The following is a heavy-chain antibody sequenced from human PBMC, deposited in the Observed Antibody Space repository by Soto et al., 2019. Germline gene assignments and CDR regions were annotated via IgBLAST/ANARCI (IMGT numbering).Heavy chain of an antibody. CDR2: ISGSGGST. CDR1: GFTFSSYA. Sequence: EVQLLESGGVLVHPGGSLRLSCAASGFTFSSYAMSWVRQAPGKVLEWVSAISGSGGSTYYSDSVKGRFTISRDNSKNTLYLQMNSLRAEDTAVYYCAKVSGYSSGWNPLDYWGQGTLVTVSS. CDR3: AKVSGYSSGWNPLDY. D-gene: IGHD6-19*01. J-gene: IGHJ4*02. V-gene: IGHV3-23*01.